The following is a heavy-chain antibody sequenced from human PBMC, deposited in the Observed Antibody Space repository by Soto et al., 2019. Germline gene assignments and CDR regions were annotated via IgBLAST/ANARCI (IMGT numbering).Heavy chain of an antibody. D-gene: IGHD6-13*01. J-gene: IGHJ5*02. CDR2: IYHSGST. CDR1: GGSISSTNW. CDR3: ARVIATAVHWFDP. Sequence: QVQLQESGPGLVKPSGTLSLTCAVSGGSISSTNWWSWVRQPPGKGLEWIGDIYHSGSTNYNPSLKSRVTIAVDKSKNQLSLKLSSVTAADTAVYYCARVIATAVHWFDPWGQGTLVTVSS. V-gene: IGHV4-4*02.